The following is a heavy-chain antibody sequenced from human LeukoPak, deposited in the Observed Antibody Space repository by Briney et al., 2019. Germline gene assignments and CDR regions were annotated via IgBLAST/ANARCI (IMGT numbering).Heavy chain of an antibody. J-gene: IGHJ5*02. CDR2: TSDDGRNK. CDR3: AKYGLVGATRWFDP. V-gene: IGHV3-30*18. D-gene: IGHD1-26*01. Sequence: GSLRLSCAASGFTFSSYAMHWVRQAPGKGLEWVAITSDDGRNKFYADSVKGRFTISRDNSKNTLFLQMDSLRAEDTAVYYCAKYGLVGATRWFDPWGQGTLVTVSS. CDR1: GFTFSSYA.